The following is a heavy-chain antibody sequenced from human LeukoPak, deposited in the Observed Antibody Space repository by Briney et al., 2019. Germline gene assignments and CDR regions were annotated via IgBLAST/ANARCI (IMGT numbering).Heavy chain of an antibody. CDR3: ARDHDYGGNRYDAFDI. J-gene: IGHJ3*02. Sequence: SVKVSCKASGGTFSSYAISWVRQAPGQGLEWMGGIIPIFGTANYAQKFQGRVTITTDESTSTAYMELSSLRSEDTAVYYCARDHDYGGNRYDAFDIWGQGTMVTVSS. CDR1: GGTFSSYA. CDR2: IIPIFGTA. D-gene: IGHD4-23*01. V-gene: IGHV1-69*05.